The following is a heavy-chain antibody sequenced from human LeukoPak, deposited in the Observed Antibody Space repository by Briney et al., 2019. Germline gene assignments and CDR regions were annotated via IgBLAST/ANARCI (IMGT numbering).Heavy chain of an antibody. CDR2: ISSSSSTI. V-gene: IGHV3-48*02. CDR1: GFSFSTYT. J-gene: IGHJ4*02. D-gene: IGHD3-10*01. Sequence: PGGSLRLSCAASGFSFSTYTMNWVRQAPGKGLDWVSYISSSSSTIYYADSVKGRFTISRDNAKNSLYLEMNSLRDEDTAVYYCARTIGSGTYSRDYWGQGTLVTVSS. CDR3: ARTIGSGTYSRDY.